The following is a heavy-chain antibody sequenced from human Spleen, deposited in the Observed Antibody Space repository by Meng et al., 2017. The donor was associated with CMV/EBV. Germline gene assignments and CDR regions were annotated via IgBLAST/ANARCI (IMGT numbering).Heavy chain of an antibody. V-gene: IGHV3-33*01. CDR2: IWYDGSNK. D-gene: IGHD3-10*01. Sequence: LSCAASGFNFSSCGMHWVRQAPGKGLEWVAVIWYDGSNKDYADSVKGRFTISRDSSKNTLYLEMDSLRVEDTAVYYCARDSGPWFDPWGQGTLVTVSS. CDR1: GFNFSSCG. CDR3: ARDSGPWFDP. J-gene: IGHJ5*02.